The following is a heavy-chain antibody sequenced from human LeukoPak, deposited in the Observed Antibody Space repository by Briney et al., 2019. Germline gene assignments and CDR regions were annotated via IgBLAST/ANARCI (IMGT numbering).Heavy chain of an antibody. CDR2: IYSDGST. Sequence: GGSLRLSCAASGFTVRTDYMTWVRQAPGKGLEWVSIIYSDGSTYYADSVRGRLSISRDNSKNTVYLQMNSLRAEDTAVYYCTRSVSGSYPIVRWGQGTLVTVSS. CDR3: TRSVSGSYPIVR. D-gene: IGHD1-26*01. CDR1: GFTVRTDY. J-gene: IGHJ4*02. V-gene: IGHV3-53*01.